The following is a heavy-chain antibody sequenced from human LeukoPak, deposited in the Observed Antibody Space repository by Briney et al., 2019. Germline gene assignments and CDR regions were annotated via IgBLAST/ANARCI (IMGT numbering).Heavy chain of an antibody. CDR2: IYSGGSP. CDR1: GFIVSANY. J-gene: IGHJ4*02. CDR3: AKEYSLSFDY. V-gene: IGHV3-53*01. Sequence: GGSLRLSCAASGFIVSANYMNWVRQAPGKGLEWVSVIYSGGSPYYADSVKGRFTISRDNSKNTLYLQMNSLRAEDTAVYYCAKEYSLSFDYWGQGTLVTVSS. D-gene: IGHD6-13*01.